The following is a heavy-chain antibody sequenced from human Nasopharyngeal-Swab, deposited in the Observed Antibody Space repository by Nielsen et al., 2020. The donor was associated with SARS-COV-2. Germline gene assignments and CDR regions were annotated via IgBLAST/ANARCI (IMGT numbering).Heavy chain of an antibody. CDR2: ISTGAVST. Sequence: GESLKISCAASGFTFRSYAMSWVRQAPAKGLEWVSAISTGAVSTFYAASVKGRFTISRDDSRTTLYLQMNSLRAEDTAVYYCARHQGSSGWFFFDFWGQGTLVTVSS. CDR1: GFTFRSYA. V-gene: IGHV3-23*01. D-gene: IGHD6-19*01. J-gene: IGHJ4*02. CDR3: ARHQGSSGWFFFDF.